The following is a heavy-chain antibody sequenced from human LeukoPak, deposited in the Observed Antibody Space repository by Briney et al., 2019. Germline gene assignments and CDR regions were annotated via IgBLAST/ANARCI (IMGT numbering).Heavy chain of an antibody. CDR1: GFTFSSYE. CDR2: IGSRGTTI. CDR3: ARGSAFDP. Sequence: GGSLRLSCAASGFTFSSYEMNWVRQAPGKGLEWVSYIGSRGTTIYYADSVKGRFTISRDNAKNSLYLQMSSLRAEDTAVYHCARGSAFDPWGQGTLVTVSS. V-gene: IGHV3-48*03. D-gene: IGHD6-19*01. J-gene: IGHJ5*02.